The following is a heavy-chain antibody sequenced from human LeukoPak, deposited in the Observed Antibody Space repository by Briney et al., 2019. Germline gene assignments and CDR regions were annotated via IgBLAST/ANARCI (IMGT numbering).Heavy chain of an antibody. CDR1: GFTFSSYS. J-gene: IGHJ4*02. Sequence: GGSLRLSCAASGFTFSSYSMNWGRQAPGKGLEWVSSISSSSSYIYYADSVKGRFTISRDNAKNSLYLQMNSLRAEDTAVYYCARDRRPYSSSSGIDYWGQGTLVTVSS. V-gene: IGHV3-21*01. CDR2: ISSSSSYI. CDR3: ARDRRPYSSSSGIDY. D-gene: IGHD6-6*01.